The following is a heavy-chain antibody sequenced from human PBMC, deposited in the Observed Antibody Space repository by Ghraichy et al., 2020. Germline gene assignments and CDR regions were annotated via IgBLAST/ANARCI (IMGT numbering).Heavy chain of an antibody. CDR1: GASISSSSYF. CDR3: ARSHGLGVAH. CDR2: TYYSGTT. Sequence: SETLSLTCTVSGASISSSSYFWGWIRQPPGKGLEWIGSTYYSGTTYDNPSLKSRVTISVDTSKNQFSLKLSSVTAADTAVYYCARSHGLGVAHWSLGTLVTVSS. V-gene: IGHV4-39*01. J-gene: IGHJ4*02. D-gene: IGHD5-12*01.